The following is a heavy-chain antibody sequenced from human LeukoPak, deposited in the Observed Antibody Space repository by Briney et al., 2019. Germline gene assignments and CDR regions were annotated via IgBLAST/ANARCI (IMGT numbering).Heavy chain of an antibody. CDR1: GFTFSSYW. CDR2: IKQDGSEK. V-gene: IGHV3-7*01. CDR3: ARGGKRDYNVVWSPRYYYYMDV. J-gene: IGHJ6*03. Sequence: GGSLRLSCAASGFTFSSYWMSWVRQAPGKGLEWVANIKQDGSEKYYVDSVKGRFTISRDNAKNSLYLQMNSLRAQDTAVYYCARGGKRDYNVVWSPRYYYYMDVWGKGTTVTVSS. D-gene: IGHD4-11*01.